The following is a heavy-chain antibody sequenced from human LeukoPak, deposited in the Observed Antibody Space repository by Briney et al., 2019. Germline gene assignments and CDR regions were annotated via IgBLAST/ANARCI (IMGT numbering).Heavy chain of an antibody. J-gene: IGHJ4*02. CDR1: GFTFSSSA. Sequence: GGSLRLSCAASGFTFSSSAMSWVRQVPGRGLEWVSGISASGGSTYYADSVRGRFTISRDNSKNTLYVQMNSLRDEDTAVCYCAKDQRWESPHYLDSWGQGTLVTVSS. D-gene: IGHD1-26*01. CDR3: AKDQRWESPHYLDS. V-gene: IGHV3-23*01. CDR2: ISASGGST.